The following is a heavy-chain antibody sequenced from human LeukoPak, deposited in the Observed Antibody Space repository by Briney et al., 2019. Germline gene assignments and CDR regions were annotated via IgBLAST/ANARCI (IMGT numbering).Heavy chain of an antibody. D-gene: IGHD1-26*01. CDR1: GGSISSGGYY. CDR3: ARDRWELTPDYYYGMDV. V-gene: IGHV4-31*03. Sequence: SETLSLTCTVSGGSISSGGYYWSWIRQHPGKGLEWIGYIYYSGSTYYNPSLKSRVTISVDTSKNQFSLKLSSVTAADTAVYYCARDRWELTPDYYYGMDVWGQGTTVTVSS. CDR2: IYYSGST. J-gene: IGHJ6*02.